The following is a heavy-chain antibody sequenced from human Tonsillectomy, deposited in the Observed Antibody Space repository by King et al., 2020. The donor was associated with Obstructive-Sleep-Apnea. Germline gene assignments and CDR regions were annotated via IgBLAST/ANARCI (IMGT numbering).Heavy chain of an antibody. CDR2: MNPNSGNT. V-gene: IGHV1-8*01. Sequence: QLVQSGAEVKKPGASVKVSCKASGYTFTSYDINWVRQATGQGLEWMGCMNPNSGNTGYAQKFQGRLTMTRDTSISTAYMALSSLRSEYTAVYYCLCHTRGAADWGQGTLVTVSS. D-gene: IGHD2-8*01. CDR1: GYTFTSYD. CDR3: LCHTRGAAD. J-gene: IGHJ4*02.